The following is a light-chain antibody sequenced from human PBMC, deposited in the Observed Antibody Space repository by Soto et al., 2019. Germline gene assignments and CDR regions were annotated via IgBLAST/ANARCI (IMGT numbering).Light chain of an antibody. CDR2: AAS. CDR1: QGISSW. V-gene: IGKV1-12*01. J-gene: IGKJ3*01. Sequence: DIQMTQSPSSVSASVGDRVTITCRASQGISSWLAWYQQKPGKAPKLLIYAASSLQSGVPSRFRGSGSGRDLALTTNNLQPEDFATDYCQHANSFHRTLGPGTKVDI. CDR3: QHANSFHRT.